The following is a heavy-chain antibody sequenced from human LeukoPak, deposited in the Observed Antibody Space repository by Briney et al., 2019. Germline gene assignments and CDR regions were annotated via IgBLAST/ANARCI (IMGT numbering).Heavy chain of an antibody. Sequence: GGSLRLSCAASGFTFSSYEMNWVRQAPGKGLEWVSYISSSASTIYYADSVKGRFTISRDNARNSLFLQMNSLRAEDTAVYYCASRTGDGYWGQGTLVTVSS. CDR3: ASRTGDGY. CDR2: ISSSASTI. V-gene: IGHV3-48*03. CDR1: GFTFSSYE. J-gene: IGHJ4*02. D-gene: IGHD7-27*01.